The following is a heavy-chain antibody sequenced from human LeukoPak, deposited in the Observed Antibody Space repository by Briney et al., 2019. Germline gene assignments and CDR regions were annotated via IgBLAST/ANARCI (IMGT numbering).Heavy chain of an antibody. V-gene: IGHV4-34*01. J-gene: IGHJ4*02. CDR2: INHSGST. CDR1: GGSFSGYY. D-gene: IGHD3-10*01. Sequence: SETLSLTCAVYGGSFSGYYWSWIRQPPGKGLEWIGEINHSGSTNYDPSLKSRATISVDTSKNQFSLKVSSVTAADTTVYYCARRYPSVRGANLRPQEVRKYYFDYWGQGTLVTVSS. CDR3: ARRYPSVRGANLRPQEVRKYYFDY.